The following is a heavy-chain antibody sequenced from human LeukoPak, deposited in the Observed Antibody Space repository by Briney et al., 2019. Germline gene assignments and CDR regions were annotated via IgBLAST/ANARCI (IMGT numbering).Heavy chain of an antibody. CDR3: AELGITMIGGV. J-gene: IGHJ6*04. V-gene: IGHV3-48*04. CDR1: GFTFSSYS. CDR2: ITGSISSI. D-gene: IGHD3-10*02. Sequence: GGSLRLSCAASGFTFSSYSMNWVRQAPGKGLEWVSYITGSISSIHYADSVKGRFTISRDNAKNSLYLQMNSLRAEDTAVYYCAELGITMIGGVWGKGTTVTISS.